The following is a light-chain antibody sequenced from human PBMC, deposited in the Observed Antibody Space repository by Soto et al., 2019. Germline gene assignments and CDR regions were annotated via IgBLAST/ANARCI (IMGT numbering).Light chain of an antibody. J-gene: IGLJ3*02. V-gene: IGLV1-44*01. Sequence: QSVLTQPPSASGTPGQRITISCSGSSSNIGSHTVNWHQQVPGTAPKLLIYSNNERPSGVPDRFSGSKSGTSASLAISGLQSGDEADYYCSSYTGSNNLGFGGGTKLTVL. CDR3: SSYTGSNNLG. CDR2: SNN. CDR1: SSNIGSHT.